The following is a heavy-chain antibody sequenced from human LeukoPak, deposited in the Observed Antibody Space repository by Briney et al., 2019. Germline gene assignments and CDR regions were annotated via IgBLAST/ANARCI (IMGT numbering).Heavy chain of an antibody. V-gene: IGHV4-39*07. CDR3: AREAETNHYYYYMDV. CDR1: GGSISSSSYY. CDR2: IYYSGST. J-gene: IGHJ6*03. Sequence: SETLSLTCTVSGGSISSSSYYWGWIRQPPGKGLEWIGSIYYSGSTYYNPSLKSRVTISVDTSKNQFSLKLSSVTAADTAVYYCAREAETNHYYYYMDVWGKGTTVTISS. D-gene: IGHD4-17*01.